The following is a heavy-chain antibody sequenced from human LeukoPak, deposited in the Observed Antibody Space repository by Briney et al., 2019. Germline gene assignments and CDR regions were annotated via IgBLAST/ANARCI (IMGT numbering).Heavy chain of an antibody. D-gene: IGHD5-24*01. CDR1: GFTFSSYA. V-gene: IGHV3-7*01. CDR2: IKQDGSEK. Sequence: GGSLRLSCAASGFTFSSYAMSWVRQAPGKGLEWVANIKQDGSEKYYVDSVKGRFTISRDNAKNSLYLQMNSLRAEDTAVYYCARDVEDGYTFDYWGQGTLVTVSS. CDR3: ARDVEDGYTFDY. J-gene: IGHJ4*02.